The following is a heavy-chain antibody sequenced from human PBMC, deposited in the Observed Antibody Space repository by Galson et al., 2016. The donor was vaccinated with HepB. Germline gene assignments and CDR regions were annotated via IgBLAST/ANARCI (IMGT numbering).Heavy chain of an antibody. J-gene: IGHJ6*02. CDR2: ITDSGSNI. CDR3: AYNQNYGAGVYWFYGMDV. Sequence: SLRLSCAASGFRFSDYTISWVRQAPGKGLEWVASITDSGSNIYYADSMKGRFTISRDNAKTSLHLQMNSLRADDTAVYYCAYNQNYGAGVYWFYGMDVWGQGTTVTVAS. CDR1: GFRFSDYT. V-gene: IGHV3-21*01. D-gene: IGHD3-10*01.